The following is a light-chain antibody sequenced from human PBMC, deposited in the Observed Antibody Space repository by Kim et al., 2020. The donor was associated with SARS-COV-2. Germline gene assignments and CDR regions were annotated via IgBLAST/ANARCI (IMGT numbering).Light chain of an antibody. CDR1: SSNIGAGFD. J-gene: IGLJ3*02. CDR2: GNN. CDR3: QSFDSRSVM. Sequence: QSVLTQPPSVSGAPGQRVTISCTGSSSNIGAGFDVHWYQQLPGTAPTLLIYGNNNRPSGVPDRFSGSKSGTSASLAITVLQAEDEADYYCQSFDSRSVMFGGGTKLTVL. V-gene: IGLV1-40*01.